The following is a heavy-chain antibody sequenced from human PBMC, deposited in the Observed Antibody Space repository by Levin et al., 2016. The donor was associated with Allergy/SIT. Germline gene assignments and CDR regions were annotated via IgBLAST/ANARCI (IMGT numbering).Heavy chain of an antibody. CDR1: GGSISSYY. CDR3: ARVLIAGVRFDP. V-gene: IGHV4-59*01. J-gene: IGHJ5*02. CDR2: IYYSGST. D-gene: IGHD2-8*01. Sequence: SETLSLTCTVSGGSISSYYWSWIRQPPGKGLEWIGYIYYSGSTNYNPSLKSRVTISVDTSKDQFSLKLSSVTAADTAVYYCARVLIAGVRFDPWGQGTLVTVSS.